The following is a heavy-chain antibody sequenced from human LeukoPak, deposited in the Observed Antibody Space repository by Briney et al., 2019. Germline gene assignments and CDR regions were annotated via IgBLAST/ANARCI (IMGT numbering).Heavy chain of an antibody. CDR1: GGSFSGYY. CDR2: INHSGST. D-gene: IGHD3/OR15-3a*01. J-gene: IGHJ4*02. Sequence: PSETLSLTCAVYGGSFSGYYWSWIRQPPGKGLEWIGEINHSGSTNYNPSLKSRVTISVDTSKNQFSLKLSSVTAADTAIYYCARGRPDFWTNFYTYFLDSWGQGTLVTVSS. CDR3: ARGRPDFWTNFYTYFLDS. V-gene: IGHV4-34*01.